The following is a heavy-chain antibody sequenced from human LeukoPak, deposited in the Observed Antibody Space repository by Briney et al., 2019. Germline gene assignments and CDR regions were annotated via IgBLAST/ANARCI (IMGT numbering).Heavy chain of an antibody. D-gene: IGHD4-17*01. CDR2: ISYDGSNK. CDR1: GFTFSSYA. V-gene: IGHV3-30*04. Sequence: WGSLRLSCAASGFTFSSYAMHWVRQAPGKGLEWVAVISYDGSNKYYADSVKGRFTISRDNSKNSLYLQMNSLRVDDTAVYYCARDRLHYGEYEKTLDYWGQGTLVTVSS. CDR3: ARDRLHYGEYEKTLDY. J-gene: IGHJ4*02.